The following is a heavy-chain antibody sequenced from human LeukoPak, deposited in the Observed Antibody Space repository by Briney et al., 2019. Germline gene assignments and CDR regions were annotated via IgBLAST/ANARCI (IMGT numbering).Heavy chain of an antibody. Sequence: TPSETLSLTCTVSGGSISSSSYYWGWIRQPPGKGLEWIGSIYYSGSTYYNPSLKSRVTISVDTSKNQFSLKLSSVTAADTAVYYCARGKVLWPSAPFDYWGQGTLVTVSS. CDR2: IYYSGST. CDR3: ARGKVLWPSAPFDY. D-gene: IGHD3-10*01. V-gene: IGHV4-39*01. J-gene: IGHJ4*02. CDR1: GGSISSSSYY.